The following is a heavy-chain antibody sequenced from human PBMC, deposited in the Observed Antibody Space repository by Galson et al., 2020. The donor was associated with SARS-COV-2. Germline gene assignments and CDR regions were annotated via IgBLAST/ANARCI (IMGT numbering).Heavy chain of an antibody. J-gene: IGHJ6*02. CDR2: ISWNSGSI. D-gene: IGHD6-19*01. CDR1: GFTFDDYA. V-gene: IGHV3-9*01. CDR3: AKDLGEGIAVADYYYYGMDV. Sequence: SLKISCAASGFTFDDYAMHWVRQAPGKGLEWVSGISWNSGSIGYADSVKGRFTISRDNAKNSLYLQMNSLRAEDTALYYCAKDLGEGIAVADYYYYGMDVWGQGTTVTVSS.